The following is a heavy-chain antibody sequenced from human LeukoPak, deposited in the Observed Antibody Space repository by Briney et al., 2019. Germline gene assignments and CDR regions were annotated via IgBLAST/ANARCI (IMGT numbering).Heavy chain of an antibody. J-gene: IGHJ5*02. V-gene: IGHV4-59*01. Sequence: KPSETLSLTCTVSGGSISSYYWSWIRQPPGKGLEWIGYIYYSGSTNYNPSLKSRVTISVDTSKNQFSLKLSPVTAADTAVYYCARDRSLKWFDPWGQGTLVTVSS. D-gene: IGHD2-15*01. CDR3: ARDRSLKWFDP. CDR2: IYYSGST. CDR1: GGSISSYY.